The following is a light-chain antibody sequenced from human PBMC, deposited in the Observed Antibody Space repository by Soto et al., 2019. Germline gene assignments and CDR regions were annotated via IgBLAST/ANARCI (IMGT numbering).Light chain of an antibody. V-gene: IGKV3-20*01. CDR3: QQYGDSRV. Sequence: VLTQSPGTLSSSPGERATLFCRASQSVTDNYLAWYQHKPGQPPRLLIYAASSRATGIPDRFSGSGSGTDFTLTISRLEPEDFAVYYCQQYGDSRVFGPGTKVDI. J-gene: IGKJ3*01. CDR1: QSVTDNY. CDR2: AAS.